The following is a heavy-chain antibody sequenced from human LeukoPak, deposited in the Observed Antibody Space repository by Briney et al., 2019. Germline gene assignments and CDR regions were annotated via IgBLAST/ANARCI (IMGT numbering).Heavy chain of an antibody. J-gene: IGHJ1*01. D-gene: IGHD3-10*01. CDR3: ARRGSGYR. Sequence: PSGTLSLTCTVSGDSISSSSHYWDWIRQPPGKGLEWIGSIHYSGSTYNNPSLKSRVTISVDTSKNQFSLKLSSVTAADTAVYYCARRGSGYRWGQGTLVTVAS. CDR2: IHYSGST. V-gene: IGHV4-39*01. CDR1: GDSISSSSHY.